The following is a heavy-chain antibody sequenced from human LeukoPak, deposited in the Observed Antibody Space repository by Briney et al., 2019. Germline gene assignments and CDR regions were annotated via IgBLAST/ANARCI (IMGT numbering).Heavy chain of an antibody. Sequence: GGSLRLSCAASGFTFNNYWMSWVRQAPGKGLEWVGNIKQDGSEIDFADSLKGRFTISRDNAKNSLYLQMNSLRAEDTAAYYCARIGNSSSSFDYWGQGTLVTVSS. D-gene: IGHD6-6*01. V-gene: IGHV3-7*01. CDR3: ARIGNSSSSFDY. J-gene: IGHJ4*02. CDR1: GFTFNNYW. CDR2: IKQDGSEI.